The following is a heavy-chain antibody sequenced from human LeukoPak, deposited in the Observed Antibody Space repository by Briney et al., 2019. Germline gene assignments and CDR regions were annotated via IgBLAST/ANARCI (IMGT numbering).Heavy chain of an antibody. J-gene: IGHJ6*03. V-gene: IGHV4-4*07. CDR1: GGSISSNY. CDR2: IYTTGST. CDR3: ARDHREYSSSSGYYYYMDV. Sequence: PSETLSLTCTVSGGSISSNYWSWVRQPAGKGLEWIGRIYTTGSTNYNPSLKSRVTMSVDTSKNQFSLKLNSVTAADTAVYYCARDHREYSSSSGYYYYMDVWGKGTTVTVSS. D-gene: IGHD6-6*01.